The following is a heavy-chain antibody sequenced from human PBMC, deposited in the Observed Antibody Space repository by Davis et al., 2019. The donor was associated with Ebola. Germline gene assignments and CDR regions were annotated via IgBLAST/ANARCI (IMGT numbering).Heavy chain of an antibody. Sequence: GGSLRLSCAASGFTFSSYGMHWVRQAPGKGLEWVAVIWYDGSNKYYADSVKGRFTISRDNSKNTLYLQMNSLRAEDTAVYYCAKDRLWLHPLDYGMDVWGQGTTVTVSS. CDR1: GFTFSSYG. CDR2: IWYDGSNK. D-gene: IGHD3-9*01. V-gene: IGHV3-30*02. J-gene: IGHJ6*02. CDR3: AKDRLWLHPLDYGMDV.